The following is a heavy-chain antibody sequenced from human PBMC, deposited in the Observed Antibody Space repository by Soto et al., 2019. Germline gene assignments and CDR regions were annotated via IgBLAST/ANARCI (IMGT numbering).Heavy chain of an antibody. CDR1: GGTFSSYA. Sequence: QVQLVQSGAEVKKPGSSVKVSCKASGGTFSSYAISWVRQAPGQGLEWMGGIIPIFGTANYAQKFQGRVTMTADESTSTAYMELSSLRSEDTAVYYCASWVLSAMVRGHFDYWGQGTLVTVSS. V-gene: IGHV1-69*12. CDR2: IIPIFGTA. CDR3: ASWVLSAMVRGHFDY. D-gene: IGHD3-10*01. J-gene: IGHJ4*02.